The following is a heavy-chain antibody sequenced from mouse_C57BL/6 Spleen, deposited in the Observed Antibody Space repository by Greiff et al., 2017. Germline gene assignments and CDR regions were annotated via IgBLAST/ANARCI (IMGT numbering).Heavy chain of an antibody. J-gene: IGHJ1*03. CDR3: ARGELGPYWYFDV. CDR1: GYTFTSYW. Sequence: QVHVKQPGAELVRPGSSVKLSCKASGYTFTSYWMHWVKQRPIQGLEWIGNIDPSDSETHYNQKFKDKATLTVDKSSSTAYMQLSSLTSEDSAVXYCARGELGPYWYFDVWGTGTTVTVSS. CDR2: IDPSDSET. D-gene: IGHD4-1*01. V-gene: IGHV1-52*01.